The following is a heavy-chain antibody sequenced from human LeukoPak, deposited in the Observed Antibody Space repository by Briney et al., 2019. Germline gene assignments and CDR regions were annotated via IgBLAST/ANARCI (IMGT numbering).Heavy chain of an antibody. CDR1: GFTFSSYG. J-gene: IGHJ4*02. D-gene: IGHD3-22*01. Sequence: HPGRSLRLSCAASGFTFSSYGMHWVRQAPGKGLEWVAVIWYDGSKEYYIGSVKGRFTISRDNSKNTLYLQMNSLRAEDTAVYYCARGSGYYPLFDYWGQGTLVTVSS. CDR3: ARGSGYYPLFDY. CDR2: IWYDGSKE. V-gene: IGHV3-33*01.